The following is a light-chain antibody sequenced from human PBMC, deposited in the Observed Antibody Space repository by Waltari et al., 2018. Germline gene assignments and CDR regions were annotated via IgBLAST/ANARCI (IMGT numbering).Light chain of an antibody. J-gene: IGKJ1*01. V-gene: IGKV2-30*02. CDR3: MQGTHWPWT. CDR1: QILVHSDGNTY. Sequence: DDVMTQSPLSLPVTLGQPASISFRSSQILVHSDGNTYLNWFQQRPGQSPRRLCYRVSNRDSGVPDRFSGSGSGTDFTVKITRVEAEDVGVYYCMQGTHWPWTCGQGTKVDIK. CDR2: RVS.